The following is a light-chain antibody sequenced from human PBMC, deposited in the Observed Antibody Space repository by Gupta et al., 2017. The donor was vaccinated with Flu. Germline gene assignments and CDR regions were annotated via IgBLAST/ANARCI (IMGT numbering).Light chain of an antibody. J-gene: IGLJ3*02. CDR3: SSYAGNNNHGG. CDR1: ISDIGGYNY. V-gene: IGLV2-8*01. CDR2: AVS. Sequence: ISCAGSISDIGGYNYVSWYQHHPGKVPKLNSYAVSKRPSGGPARFSGSKSGNTASLTVTGLQAEDEAEYLCSSYAGNNNHGGFGGGTKLTVL.